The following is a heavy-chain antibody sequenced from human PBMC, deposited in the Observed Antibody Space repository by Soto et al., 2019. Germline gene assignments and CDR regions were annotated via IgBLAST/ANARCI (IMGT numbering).Heavy chain of an antibody. J-gene: IGHJ4*02. Sequence: EVQLVESGGGLVKPGGSLRLSCAASGFTFSNAWMSWVRQAPGKGLEWVGRIKSKTDGGTTDYAAPVKGRFTISRDDSKNTLYLQMNSLKTEDTAVYYCTSDYSGYDYGDYWGQGTLVTVSS. CDR3: TSDYSGYDYGDY. V-gene: IGHV3-15*01. D-gene: IGHD5-12*01. CDR2: IKSKTDGGTT. CDR1: GFTFSNAW.